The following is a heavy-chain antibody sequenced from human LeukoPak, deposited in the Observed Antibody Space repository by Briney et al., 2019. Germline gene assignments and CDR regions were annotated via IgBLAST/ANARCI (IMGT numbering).Heavy chain of an antibody. Sequence: ASVKVSCKASGYAFASYGISWVRQAPGQGLEWMGWISVNNGNTHYAQKFQGRVTMTTDTSTSTAYMEVRSLRSDDTAVYYCQRITIFGVIIDFDYWGQGALVTVFS. CDR3: QRITIFGVIIDFDY. J-gene: IGHJ4*02. V-gene: IGHV1-18*01. D-gene: IGHD3-3*01. CDR1: GYAFASYG. CDR2: ISVNNGNT.